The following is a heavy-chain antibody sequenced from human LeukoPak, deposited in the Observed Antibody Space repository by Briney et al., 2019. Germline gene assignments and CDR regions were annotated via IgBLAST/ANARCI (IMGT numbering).Heavy chain of an antibody. CDR1: GFTFSSYG. V-gene: IGHV3-23*01. J-gene: IGHJ4*02. CDR3: AKERDDSSGWSFTYYFDY. CDR2: ISGSGGST. D-gene: IGHD6-19*01. Sequence: PGGSLRLSCAASGFTFSSYGMSWVRQAPGKGLEWVSAISGSGGSTYYADSVKGRFTISRDNSKNTLYLQMNSLRAEDTAVYYCAKERDDSSGWSFTYYFDYWGQGTLVTVSS.